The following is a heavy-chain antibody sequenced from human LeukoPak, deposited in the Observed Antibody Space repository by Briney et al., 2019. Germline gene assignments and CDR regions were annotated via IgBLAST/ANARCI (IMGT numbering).Heavy chain of an antibody. J-gene: IGHJ6*02. CDR2: ISYDGSNK. V-gene: IGHV3-30*18. CDR1: GFTFSNFG. Sequence: GGSLRLSCSASGFTFSNFGMHGVRQAPGQGREWGAVISYDGSNKYYADSVKGRFTISRDNSKNTLYLQMNSLRAEDTAVYYCAKASVYVYYGMDVWGQGTTVTVSS. CDR3: AKASVYVYYGMDV. D-gene: IGHD3-16*02.